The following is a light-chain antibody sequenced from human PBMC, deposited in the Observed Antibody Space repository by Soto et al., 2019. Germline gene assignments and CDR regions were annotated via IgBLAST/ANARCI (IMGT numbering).Light chain of an antibody. J-gene: IGLJ2*01. CDR3: GTWDSSLSVVI. CDR2: ENI. Sequence: QSVLTQPPSVSAAPGQKVTISCSGSSSNIGHNYVSWFQQLPETAPKLLIYENIKRPSGIPDRFSGSRSGTSATLGITGFQTGDEADYYCGTWDSSLSVVIFGGGTKVTVL. CDR1: SSNIGHNY. V-gene: IGLV1-51*02.